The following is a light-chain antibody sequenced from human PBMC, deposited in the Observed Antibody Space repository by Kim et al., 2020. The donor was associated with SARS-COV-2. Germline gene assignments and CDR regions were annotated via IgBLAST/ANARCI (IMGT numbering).Light chain of an antibody. CDR1: SNVVGGYKY. CDR2: EVY. Sequence: GQSVTISCTGTSNVVGGYKYVSWYQRQSGKAPRLIIYEVYKRPSGVPDRFFGSKSGNTASLTVSGLQPDDEADYYCSSYTGSDTLVFGTGTKVTVL. V-gene: IGLV2-8*03. J-gene: IGLJ1*01. CDR3: SSYTGSDTLV.